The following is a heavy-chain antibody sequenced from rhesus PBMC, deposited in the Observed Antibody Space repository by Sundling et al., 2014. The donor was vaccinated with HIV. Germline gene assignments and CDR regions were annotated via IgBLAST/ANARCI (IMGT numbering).Heavy chain of an antibody. Sequence: QLQLQESGPGLVKPSETLSVTCAVSGGSISSSYWSWIRQAPGKGLEWIGYIYGSGNSTNYNPSLKSRVTLSVDTSKNQFSLKLSSVTAADTAVYYCARDAIYGNYQASFDCWGQGVLVTVSS. D-gene: IGHD4-35*01. J-gene: IGHJ4*01. CDR2: IYGSGNST. V-gene: IGHV4-169*02. CDR1: GGSISSSY. CDR3: ARDAIYGNYQASFDC.